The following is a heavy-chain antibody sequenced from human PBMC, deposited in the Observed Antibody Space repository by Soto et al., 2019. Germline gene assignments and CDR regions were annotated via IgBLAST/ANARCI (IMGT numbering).Heavy chain of an antibody. V-gene: IGHV1-8*01. Sequence: QVQLVQSGAEVKKPGASVKVSCKASGYTFTSYDINWVRQATGQGLEWMGWMNPNSGNTGYAQKFQGRVTMTRNTAISTAYMELSSLTAEDTAVYYCARRGYSSSWYYYYYYCMDVWGQGTTVTVSS. D-gene: IGHD6-13*01. CDR2: MNPNSGNT. CDR1: GYTFTSYD. J-gene: IGHJ6*02. CDR3: ARRGYSSSWYYYYYYCMDV.